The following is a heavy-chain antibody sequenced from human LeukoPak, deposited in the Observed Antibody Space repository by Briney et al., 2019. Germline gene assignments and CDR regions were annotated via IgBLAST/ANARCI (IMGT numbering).Heavy chain of an antibody. CDR2: IYYSGST. D-gene: IGHD4-23*01. CDR1: GGSISSHY. Sequence: SETLSLTCTVSGGSISSHYWSWIRQPPGKGLEWIGYIYYSGSTNYNPSLKSRVTISVDTSKNQFSLKLSSVTAVDTAVYYCARGVTPYSYMDVWGKGTTVTVSS. J-gene: IGHJ6*03. V-gene: IGHV4-59*11. CDR3: ARGVTPYSYMDV.